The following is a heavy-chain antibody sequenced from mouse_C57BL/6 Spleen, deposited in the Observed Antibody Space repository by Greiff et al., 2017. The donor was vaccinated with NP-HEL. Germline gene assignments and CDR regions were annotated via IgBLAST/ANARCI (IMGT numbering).Heavy chain of an antibody. CDR3: ARGIYYGSSYDWYFDV. CDR1: GYTFTSYW. Sequence: QVQLQQPGAELVKPGASVKLSCKASGYTFTSYWMQWVKQRPGQVLEWIGEIDPSDSYTNYNQKFKGKATLTVDTSSSTAYMQLSSLTSEDSAVYYCARGIYYGSSYDWYFDVWGTGTTVTVSS. D-gene: IGHD1-1*01. V-gene: IGHV1-50*01. CDR2: IDPSDSYT. J-gene: IGHJ1*03.